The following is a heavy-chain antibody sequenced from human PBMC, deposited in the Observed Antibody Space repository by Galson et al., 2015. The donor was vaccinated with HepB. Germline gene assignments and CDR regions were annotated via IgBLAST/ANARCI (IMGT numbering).Heavy chain of an antibody. D-gene: IGHD6-13*01. CDR3: AGVGGTAAAGTRPRFGWFDP. J-gene: IGHJ5*02. Sequence: SVKVSCKASGGTFSSYAISWVRQAPGQGLEWMGRIIPILGIANYAQKFQGRVTITADKSTSTAYMELSSLRSEDTAVYYCAGVGGTAAAGTRPRFGWFDPWGQGTLATVSS. V-gene: IGHV1-69*04. CDR1: GGTFSSYA. CDR2: IIPILGIA.